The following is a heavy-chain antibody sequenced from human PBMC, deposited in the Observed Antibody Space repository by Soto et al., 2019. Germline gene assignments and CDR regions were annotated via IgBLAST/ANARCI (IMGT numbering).Heavy chain of an antibody. CDR2: ISANDVGT. CDR3: AQAKNYYNRDNRPTLDY. V-gene: IGHV3-23*01. Sequence: GGSLRLSCESSGFTLRNYAMTWIRQAPGKGLEWVSLISANDVGTYYAESVKTRFTISTDKSRNTVYLQMDSLRADDTAIYYCAQAKNYYNRDNRPTLDYWCQGNLVTV. D-gene: IGHD3-10*01. CDR1: GFTLRNYA. J-gene: IGHJ4*02.